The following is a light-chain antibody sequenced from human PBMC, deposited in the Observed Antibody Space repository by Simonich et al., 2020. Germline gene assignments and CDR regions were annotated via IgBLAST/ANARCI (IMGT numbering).Light chain of an antibody. V-gene: IGKV4-1*01. J-gene: IGKJ5*01. CDR3: QQYYSTPIT. CDR2: WAS. Sequence: DIVMTQSPDSLAVSLGERATINCKSSQSVLYSSNNKNYLDWYQQKPGQPPKLLIYWASTRESGVPDRFRGSGSGTDFTLTISSLQAEDVAVYYCQQYYSTPITFGQGTRLEIK. CDR1: QSVLYSSNNKNY.